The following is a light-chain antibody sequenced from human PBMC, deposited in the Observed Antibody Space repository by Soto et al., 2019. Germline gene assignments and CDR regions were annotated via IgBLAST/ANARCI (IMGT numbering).Light chain of an antibody. CDR3: QQSYNIPWQ. Sequence: DIQMTQSPSSLSASVGDRVTITCRTGQSISSSLNWYQQKPGRAPKVLIYGVSSLQRGVASRLCGIGSGTEFTLTLSGLQPDDFATYYCQQSYNIPWQFGQGTRWRSN. CDR1: QSISSS. V-gene: IGKV1-39*01. J-gene: IGKJ1*01. CDR2: GVS.